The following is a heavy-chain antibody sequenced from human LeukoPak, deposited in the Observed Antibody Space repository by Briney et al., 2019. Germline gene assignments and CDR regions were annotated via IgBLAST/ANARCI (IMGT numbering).Heavy chain of an antibody. J-gene: IGHJ4*02. CDR3: AKVCFFGGIPYYFDY. D-gene: IGHD2-15*01. CDR1: GFTFSSYA. V-gene: IGHV3-23*01. CDR2: ISGSGGST. Sequence: GGSLRLSCAASGFTFSSYAMSWVRQAPGKGLEWVSAISGSGGSTYYADSVKGRFTISRDNSKNTPYLQMNSLRAEDTAVYYCAKVCFFGGIPYYFDYWGQGTLVTVSS.